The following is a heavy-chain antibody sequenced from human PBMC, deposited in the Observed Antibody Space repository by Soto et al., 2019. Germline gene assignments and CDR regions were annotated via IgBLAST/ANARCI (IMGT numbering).Heavy chain of an antibody. CDR3: ARRRLEYSSSVDYGMDV. Sequence: ASVKVSCKASGYTFTSYGMHWVRQAPGQRLEWMGWINAGNGNTKYSQKFQGRVTITRDTSASTAYMELSSLRSEDTAVYYCARRRLEYSSSVDYGMDVWGQGTTVTVSS. D-gene: IGHD6-6*01. CDR2: INAGNGNT. V-gene: IGHV1-3*01. J-gene: IGHJ6*02. CDR1: GYTFTSYG.